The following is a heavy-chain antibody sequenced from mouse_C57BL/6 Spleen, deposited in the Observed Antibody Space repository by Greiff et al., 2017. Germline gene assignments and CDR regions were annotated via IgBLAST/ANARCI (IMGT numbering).Heavy chain of an antibody. D-gene: IGHD2-4*01. CDR3: ARRGDYDWYFDV. J-gene: IGHJ1*03. CDR2: INPNYGTT. Sequence: EVQLQQSGPELVKPGASVKISCKASGYSFTDYNMNWVKQSNGKSLEWIGVINPNYGTTSYNQKFKGKATLTVDQSSSTDYMQLNSLRSEDSAVYSCARRGDYDWYFDVWGTGTTVTVSS. CDR1: GYSFTDYN. V-gene: IGHV1-39*01.